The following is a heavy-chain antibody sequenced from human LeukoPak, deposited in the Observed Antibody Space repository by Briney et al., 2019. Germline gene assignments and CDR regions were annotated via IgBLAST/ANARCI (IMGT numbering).Heavy chain of an antibody. CDR1: GGSFSGYY. V-gene: IGHV4-34*01. Sequence: SETPSLTCAVYGGSFSGYYWSWIRQPPGKGLEWIGEINHSGSTNYNPSLKSRVTISVDTSKNRFSLKLSSVTAADTAVYYCARGDPELGPIDYWGQGTLVTVSS. J-gene: IGHJ4*02. D-gene: IGHD7-27*01. CDR2: INHSGST. CDR3: ARGDPELGPIDY.